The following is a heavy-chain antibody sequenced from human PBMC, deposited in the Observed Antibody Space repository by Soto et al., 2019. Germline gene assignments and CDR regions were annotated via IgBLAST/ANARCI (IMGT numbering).Heavy chain of an antibody. D-gene: IGHD3-10*01. CDR1: GFSFSSYA. CDR3: AKGGGFGTGAYYNVAY. J-gene: IGHJ4*02. V-gene: IGHV3-23*01. Sequence: EVQLLESGGGLVEPGGSLRLSCTASGFSFSSYAMTWVRQAPGKGLEWVSSTTDDGGRTFYADSVKGRFTISRDNSNNRLYLQMNSLRAEDRALYYCAKGGGFGTGAYYNVAYWGQGTLVTVSS. CDR2: TTDDGGRT.